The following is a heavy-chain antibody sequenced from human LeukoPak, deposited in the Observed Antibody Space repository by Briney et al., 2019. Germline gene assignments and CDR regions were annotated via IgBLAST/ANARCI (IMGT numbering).Heavy chain of an antibody. V-gene: IGHV1-2*02. D-gene: IGHD3-22*01. Sequence: GASVKVSCKASGYTFTGYYMHWVRQAPGQGLEWMGWINPNSGGTNYAQKFQGRVTMTRETSISTAYMELSRLRSDDTAVYYCARVYYYDSSGYTLDYWGQGTLVTVSS. CDR3: ARVYYYDSSGYTLDY. CDR2: INPNSGGT. CDR1: GYTFTGYY. J-gene: IGHJ4*02.